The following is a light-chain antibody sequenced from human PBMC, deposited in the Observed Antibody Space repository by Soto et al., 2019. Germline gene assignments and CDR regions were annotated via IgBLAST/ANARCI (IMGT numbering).Light chain of an antibody. Sequence: DIQMTQSPSPLSASVGGSVTITCRASQPISEFLSWYQQKPGKAPRLIIYSSSRVESGVPSRFGAGGSGTEFTLTINNLQPEDFASYICQQYHSSPFNFGPGTTVVV. V-gene: IGKV1-39*01. CDR3: QQYHSSPFN. CDR1: QPISEF. CDR2: SSS. J-gene: IGKJ3*01.